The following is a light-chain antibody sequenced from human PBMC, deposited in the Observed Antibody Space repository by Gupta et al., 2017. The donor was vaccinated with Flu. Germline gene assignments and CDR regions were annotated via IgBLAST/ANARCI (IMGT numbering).Light chain of an antibody. CDR1: QAVCSY. CDR3: QHLSSYPPT. V-gene: IGKV1-9*01. CDR2: SAS. J-gene: IGKJ1*01. Sequence: DIQLTESPSFLSASVGDRVTITCRASQAVCSYLAWYQQKPGKAPNLLIFSASTLQSGVPSRFSGRGSGTEFTLTISSLQPEDFATYFCQHLSSYPPTFGPGTKVEVK.